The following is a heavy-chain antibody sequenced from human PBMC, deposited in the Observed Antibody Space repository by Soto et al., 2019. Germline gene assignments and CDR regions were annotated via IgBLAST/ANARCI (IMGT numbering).Heavy chain of an antibody. CDR2: IYPGDSDT. CDR1: GYSFNSYW. V-gene: IGHV5-51*01. D-gene: IGHD6-19*01. J-gene: IGHJ4*02. Sequence: GDSLNLSCSGSGYSFNSYWLGWVLQIPGKGLEWMGIIYPGDSDTRYSPSFQGQVTISADKSISTAYLQWSSLKASDTAMYYCARGEVYSSGWYSGYWGQGTLVTVSS. CDR3: ARGEVYSSGWYSGY.